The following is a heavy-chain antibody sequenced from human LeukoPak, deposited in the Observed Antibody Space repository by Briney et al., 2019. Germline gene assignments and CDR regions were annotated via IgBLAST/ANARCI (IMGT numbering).Heavy chain of an antibody. CDR1: DGSTTGTRYY. Sequence: SETLSLTCTVSDGSTTGTRYYWGWFRQTPGKGPEWIGNINYRGAVYYNPSLRSRATISLDTSKNQSPLRLTSVTAADTAVYFCARVTKYDNSRNNYYMDVWGKGTTVTVSS. V-gene: IGHV4-39*06. D-gene: IGHD4-17*01. CDR3: ARVTKYDNSRNNYYMDV. CDR2: INYRGAV. J-gene: IGHJ6*03.